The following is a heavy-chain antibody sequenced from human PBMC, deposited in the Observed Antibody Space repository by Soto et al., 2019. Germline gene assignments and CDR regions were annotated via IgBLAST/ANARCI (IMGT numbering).Heavy chain of an antibody. V-gene: IGHV4-31*03. CDR3: ARDRCSSTSCYVDY. Sequence: SETLSLTCTVSGGSISSGGYYWSWIRQHPGKGLEWIGYIYYSASTYYNPSLKSRVTISVDTSKNQFSLKLSSVTAADTAVYYCARDRCSSTSCYVDYWGQGTLVTVSS. CDR2: IYYSAST. D-gene: IGHD2-2*01. CDR1: GGSISSGGYY. J-gene: IGHJ4*02.